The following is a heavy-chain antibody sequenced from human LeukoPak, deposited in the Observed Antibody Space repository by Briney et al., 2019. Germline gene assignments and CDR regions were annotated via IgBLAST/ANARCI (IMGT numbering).Heavy chain of an antibody. CDR2: ISYDGSDK. CDR3: AKDDYYDSSGDPNWFDP. D-gene: IGHD3-22*01. V-gene: IGHV3-30*18. Sequence: PGGSLRFSCTASGFTFSSYGMHWVRQAPGKGLEWVAVISYDGSDKYYADSVKGRFTISRDNSKNTLYLQMNSLRAEDTAVYFCAKDDYYDSSGDPNWFDPWGQGTLVTVSS. CDR1: GFTFSSYG. J-gene: IGHJ5*02.